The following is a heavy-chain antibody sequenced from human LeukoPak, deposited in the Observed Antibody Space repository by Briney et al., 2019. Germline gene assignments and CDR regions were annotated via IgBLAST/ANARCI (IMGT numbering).Heavy chain of an antibody. Sequence: ASVKVSCKASGYTFTSYDINWVRQATGQGLEWMGWINPNSGGTNYAQKFQGRVTMTRDTSISTAYMELSRLRSDDTAVYYCATNMAYCGGDCYPYDAFDVWGQGTMVTVSS. CDR1: GYTFTSYD. D-gene: IGHD2-21*02. J-gene: IGHJ3*01. CDR2: INPNSGGT. V-gene: IGHV1-2*02. CDR3: ATNMAYCGGDCYPYDAFDV.